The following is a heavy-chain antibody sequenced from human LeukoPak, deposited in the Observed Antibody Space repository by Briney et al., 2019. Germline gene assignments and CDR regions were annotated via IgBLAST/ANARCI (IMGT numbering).Heavy chain of an antibody. CDR3: ARDRYYDSSGYYYFDY. J-gene: IGHJ4*02. V-gene: IGHV1-69*06. D-gene: IGHD3-22*01. CDR1: GYTFTGYY. CDR2: IIPIFGTA. Sequence: ASVKVSCKASGYTFTGYYMHWVRQAPGQGLEWMGGIIPIFGTANYAQKFQGRVTITADKSTSTAYMELSSLRSEDTAVYYCARDRYYDSSGYYYFDYWGQGTLVTVSS.